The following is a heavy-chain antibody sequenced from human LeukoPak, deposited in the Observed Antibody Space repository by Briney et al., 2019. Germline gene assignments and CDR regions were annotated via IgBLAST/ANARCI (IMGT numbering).Heavy chain of an antibody. D-gene: IGHD6-6*01. V-gene: IGHV5-51*01. CDR3: ARQTSSSSRVDY. Sequence: GESLKISCKGSGYIFTNNWIGWVRQMPGKSLEWMGTIYPGDSDTTYSPSFQGQVTISADKSISTAYLQWSSLKASDTAMYYCARQTSSSSRVDYWGQGTLVTVSS. CDR2: IYPGDSDT. J-gene: IGHJ4*02. CDR1: GYIFTNNW.